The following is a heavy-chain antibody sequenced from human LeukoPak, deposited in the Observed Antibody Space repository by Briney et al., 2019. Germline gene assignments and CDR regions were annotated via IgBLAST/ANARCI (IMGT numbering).Heavy chain of an antibody. V-gene: IGHV4-59*01. CDR1: GVSISSYY. CDR3: ARGTYYYGSGSYYKGYYYYYMDV. J-gene: IGHJ6*03. D-gene: IGHD3-10*01. Sequence: SETLSLTCTVSGVSISSYYWTWIRQPPGKGLEWIGYIYYSGSTNYNPSLKSRVTISVDTSKNQFSLKLSSVTAADTAVYYCARGTYYYGSGSYYKGYYYYYMDVWGKGTTVTVSS. CDR2: IYYSGST.